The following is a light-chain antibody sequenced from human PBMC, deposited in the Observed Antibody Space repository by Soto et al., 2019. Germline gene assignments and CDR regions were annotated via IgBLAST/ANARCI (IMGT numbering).Light chain of an antibody. CDR1: QSISSF. CDR3: QQSYTTPWT. V-gene: IGKV1-39*01. J-gene: IGKJ1*01. Sequence: DIHMTQSPSSLSASVGDRVTITCRASQSISSFLNWYQQKPGKAPHLLIYAASSLRYGVPSRFRGSESGTEFTLTISSLQPEDFATYFCQQSYTTPWTFGLGTKVEIK. CDR2: AAS.